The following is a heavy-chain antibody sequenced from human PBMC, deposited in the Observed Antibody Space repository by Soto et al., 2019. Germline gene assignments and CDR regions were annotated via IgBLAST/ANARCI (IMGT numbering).Heavy chain of an antibody. CDR2: INNDGSST. D-gene: IGHD3-3*01. CDR3: ARDFSP. V-gene: IGHV3-74*01. Sequence: EVQLVESGGGLVPPGGSLRLSCAASGFTLSSYWMHWVRQSPGKGLEWVSHINNDGSSTTYADSVKGRFTISRDNAKNTLYLQMNNLIVEDTAVYYCARDFSPWGQGTLVTVSS. CDR1: GFTLSSYW. J-gene: IGHJ5*02.